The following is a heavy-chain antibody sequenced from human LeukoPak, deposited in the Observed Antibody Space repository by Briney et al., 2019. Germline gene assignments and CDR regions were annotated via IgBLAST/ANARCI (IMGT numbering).Heavy chain of an antibody. CDR1: GFTFSSYA. CDR2: ISSSGGNA. J-gene: IGHJ4*02. D-gene: IGHD3-10*01. CDR3: ADYGSGSYCFDY. Sequence: GGSLRLSCAASGFTFSSYAMTWVRQAPGKGLEWVSAISSSGGNAYYADSLKGRFTISRDNSKNTLYLQMNSLRAEDTAVYYCADYGSGSYCFDYWGQGT. V-gene: IGHV3-23*01.